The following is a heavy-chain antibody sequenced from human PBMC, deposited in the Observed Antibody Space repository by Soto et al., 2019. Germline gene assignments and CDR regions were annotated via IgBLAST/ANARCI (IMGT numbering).Heavy chain of an antibody. CDR2: ISWDGGST. J-gene: IGHJ6*02. Sequence: QPGGSLRLSCAASGFTFDDYTMHWVRQAPGKGLEWVSLISWDGGSTYYADSVKGRFTISRDNSKNSLYLQMNSLRTEDTALYYCAKGGVAAAGTLHYYYYGMDVWGQGTTGTVSS. CDR1: GFTFDDYT. V-gene: IGHV3-43*01. CDR3: AKGGVAAAGTLHYYYYGMDV. D-gene: IGHD6-13*01.